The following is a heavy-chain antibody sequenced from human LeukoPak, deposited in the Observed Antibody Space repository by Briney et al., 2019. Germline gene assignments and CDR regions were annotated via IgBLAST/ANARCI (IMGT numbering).Heavy chain of an antibody. CDR1: GFTFSSYS. Sequence: PGGSLRLSCAASGFTFSSYSMNWVRQAPGKGLEWVSSISSSSSYIYHADSVKGRFTISRDNAKNSLYLQMNSLRAEDTAVYYCAREPYYDILTGYYSEAFDIWGQGTMVTVSS. CDR2: ISSSSSYI. V-gene: IGHV3-21*01. J-gene: IGHJ3*02. D-gene: IGHD3-9*01. CDR3: AREPYYDILTGYYSEAFDI.